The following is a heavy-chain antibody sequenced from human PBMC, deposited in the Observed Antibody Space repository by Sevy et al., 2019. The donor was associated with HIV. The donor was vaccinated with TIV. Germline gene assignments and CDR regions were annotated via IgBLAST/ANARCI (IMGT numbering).Heavy chain of an antibody. Sequence: GGSLRLSCVASGFSLESYWMNWVRQAPGKPLEWVANIKEDDTVKYYVESVKGRFTISRDNGRNLVYLLMNNLKVEDTALYYCVRAIQSEGSCWGQGTRVTVSS. CDR2: IKEDDTVK. J-gene: IGHJ4*02. CDR3: VRAIQSEGSC. D-gene: IGHD2-21*01. V-gene: IGHV3-7*04. CDR1: GFSLESYW.